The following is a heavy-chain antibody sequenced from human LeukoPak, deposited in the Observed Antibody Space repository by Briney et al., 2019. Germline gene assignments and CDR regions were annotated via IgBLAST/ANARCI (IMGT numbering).Heavy chain of an antibody. J-gene: IGHJ4*02. D-gene: IGHD3-22*01. CDR3: ARDNYYDSSGYLPFDY. Sequence: SETLSLTCNVSGYSISSGYYWGWIRQPPGKGLEWIGSIYYSGSTYYNPSLKSRVTISVDTSKNQFSLKLSSVTAADTAVYYCARDNYYDSSGYLPFDYWGQGTLVTVSS. CDR2: IYYSGST. V-gene: IGHV4-38-2*02. CDR1: GYSISSGYY.